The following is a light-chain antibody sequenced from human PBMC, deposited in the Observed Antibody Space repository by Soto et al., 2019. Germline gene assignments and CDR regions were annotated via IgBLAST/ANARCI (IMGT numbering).Light chain of an antibody. CDR3: QQSNNWPYT. V-gene: IGKV3-15*01. Sequence: EIVMTQSPATLSVSPGERATLSCRASQSVSDNLAWYQKKPGQAPRLLIYGASTRATGIPARFSGSGSGTEFTLTISSLQSEDFAFYYCQQSNNWPYTFGQGTKVDIK. J-gene: IGKJ2*01. CDR2: GAS. CDR1: QSVSDN.